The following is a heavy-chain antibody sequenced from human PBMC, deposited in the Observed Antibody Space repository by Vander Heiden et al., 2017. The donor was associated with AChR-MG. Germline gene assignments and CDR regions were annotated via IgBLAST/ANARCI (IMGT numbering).Heavy chain of an antibody. CDR2: ISGSGVST. CDR1: GSTFSSYS. D-gene: IGHD1-26*01. V-gene: IGHV3-23*01. CDR3: AKDRQFSGSSPIDY. Sequence: EVQLLESGGGLVQPGGSLRLSCAASGSTFSSYSRSWVRQAPGKGLEGVSAISGSGVSTYYADSVKGRFTISRDNSKNTLYLQMNSLRAEDTAVYYCAKDRQFSGSSPIDYWGQGTLVTVSS. J-gene: IGHJ4*02.